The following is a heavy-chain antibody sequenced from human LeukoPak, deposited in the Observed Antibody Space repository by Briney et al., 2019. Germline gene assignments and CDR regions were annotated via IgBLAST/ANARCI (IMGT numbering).Heavy chain of an antibody. CDR1: GGSISSYY. J-gene: IGHJ4*02. V-gene: IGHV4-59*12. Sequence: SETLALTCTVSGGSISSYYWSWIRQPPEKGLEFIGYIYYSGNTNYNPSLKSRVTISVDTSKNQFSLKLSSVTAADTAVYYCARIDTSGYNGYSFDYWGQGTLVTVSS. CDR3: ARIDTSGYNGYSFDY. D-gene: IGHD3-22*01. CDR2: IYYSGNT.